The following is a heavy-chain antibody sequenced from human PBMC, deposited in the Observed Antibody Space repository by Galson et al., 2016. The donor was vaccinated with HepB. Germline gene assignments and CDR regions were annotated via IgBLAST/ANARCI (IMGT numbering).Heavy chain of an antibody. CDR3: ARDGIAAASYYFDS. J-gene: IGHJ4*02. CDR2: IISTSTTI. Sequence: SLRLSCAASGFTFSTYGMNWVRQAPGKGLEWVSYIISTSTTIFYADSVRGRFTISRDNSRNSLYLQMNSLRDQDTPVYYCARDGIAAASYYFDSWGQGTLVTVSS. V-gene: IGHV3-48*02. CDR1: GFTFSTYG. D-gene: IGHD6-13*01.